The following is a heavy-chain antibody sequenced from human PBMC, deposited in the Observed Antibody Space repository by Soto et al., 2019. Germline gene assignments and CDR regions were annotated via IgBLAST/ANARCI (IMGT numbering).Heavy chain of an antibody. Sequence: PSETLSLTCNVSGFAISRGYYWSWVRQTPGKGLEWIGSIYPSVSSYHNPSLETRLTLSIDTSKNQVTLKLASVTAADTALYYCAREKVGTTFFDNWGQGTQVTVSS. CDR3: AREKVGTTFFDN. CDR1: GFAISRGYY. D-gene: IGHD1-1*01. J-gene: IGHJ4*02. V-gene: IGHV4-38-2*02. CDR2: IYPSVSS.